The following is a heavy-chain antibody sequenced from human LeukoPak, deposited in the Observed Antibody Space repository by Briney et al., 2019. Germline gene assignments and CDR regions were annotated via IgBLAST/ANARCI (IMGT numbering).Heavy chain of an antibody. D-gene: IGHD3-10*01. Sequence: KPGGSLRLSCAASGFTFSDHYMSWVRQAPGKGLQWVGHIRSETDGATTDYAAAVQGRFTISRDDSKKMLYLEMNSLKTEDTGLYYCTTDLNQRLKWFGNPLDHWGQGTPVTVSS. J-gene: IGHJ4*02. CDR1: GFTFSDHY. V-gene: IGHV3-15*01. CDR2: IRSETDGATT. CDR3: TTDLNQRLKWFGNPLDH.